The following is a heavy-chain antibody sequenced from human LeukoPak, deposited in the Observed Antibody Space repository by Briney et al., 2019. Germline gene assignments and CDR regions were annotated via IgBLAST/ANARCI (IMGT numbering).Heavy chain of an antibody. CDR1: GGSISSGGYY. Sequence: SETLSLTCTVSGGSISSGGYYWSWIRQHAGKGLEWIGYIYYSGSTYYNPSLKSRVTISVDTSKNQFSLKLSSVTAADTAVYYCARVHPSYYYYGMDVWGKGTTVTVSS. CDR3: ARVHPSYYYYGMDV. V-gene: IGHV4-31*03. J-gene: IGHJ6*04. CDR2: IYYSGST.